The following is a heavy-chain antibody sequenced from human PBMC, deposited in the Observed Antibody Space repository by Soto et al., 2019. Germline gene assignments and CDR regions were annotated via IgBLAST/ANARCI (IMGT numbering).Heavy chain of an antibody. CDR3: AFLGYCGGGSCYRVDY. V-gene: IGHV2-5*02. J-gene: IGHJ4*02. CDR2: IYGDDDM. Sequence: ITLKESGPTLVKPTQTLTLTCTFSGFSLSASGVGVGWIRQPPGKALEWLALIYGDDDMRYSPSLQNRLTITKVTSKNQVVLTMTNVDPVDTATYYCAFLGYCGGGSCYRVDYWGQGTLVTVSS. D-gene: IGHD2-15*01. CDR1: GFSLSASGVG.